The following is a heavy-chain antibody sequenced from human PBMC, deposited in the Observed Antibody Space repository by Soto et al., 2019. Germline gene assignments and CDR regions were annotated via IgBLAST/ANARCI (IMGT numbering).Heavy chain of an antibody. J-gene: IGHJ4*02. CDR1: GGSFSDYY. D-gene: IGHD1-20*01. CDR2: INHSGST. CDR3: GRDLRYRETCVPRY. Sequence: SETLSLTCAVYGGSFSDYYWSWIRQSPGKGLEWIGEINHSGSTNYNPSLKSRVTISVDTSKNQISLKLSSVTAADTAVYSCGRDLRYRETCVPRYWGPGNLVTVSS. V-gene: IGHV4-34*01.